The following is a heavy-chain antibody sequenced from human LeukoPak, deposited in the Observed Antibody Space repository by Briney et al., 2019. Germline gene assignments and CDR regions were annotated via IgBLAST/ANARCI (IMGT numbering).Heavy chain of an antibody. CDR2: ISSGGDST. V-gene: IGHV3-23*01. CDR3: AKILRAYSYGGFDY. D-gene: IGHD5-18*01. J-gene: IGHJ4*02. CDR1: GFIFSSYA. Sequence: PGGSLRLSCAASGFIFSSYAMSWVRQAPGKGLEWVSTISSGGDSTYYRESVKGRFTISRDNSKNTLHLQMNSLRAEDSAVYYCAKILRAYSYGGFDYWGQGTLVPVSS.